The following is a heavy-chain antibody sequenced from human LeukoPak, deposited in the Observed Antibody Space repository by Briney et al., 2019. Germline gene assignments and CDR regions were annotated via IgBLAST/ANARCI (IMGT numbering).Heavy chain of an antibody. V-gene: IGHV1-18*01. CDR1: GYTFTSYG. CDR2: ISAYNGNT. Sequence: ASVKVSCKASGYTFTSYGISWVRQAPGQGFEWMGGISAYNGNTNYAQKLQGRVTMTTDTSTRTAYMELRSLRSDDTAVCYCALGGYSYGYNYWGQGTLVTVSS. CDR3: ALGGYSYGYNY. J-gene: IGHJ4*02. D-gene: IGHD5-18*01.